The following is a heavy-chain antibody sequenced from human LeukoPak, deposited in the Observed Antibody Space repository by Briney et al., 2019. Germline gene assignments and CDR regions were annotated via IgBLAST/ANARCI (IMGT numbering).Heavy chain of an antibody. CDR3: ASTHGGSFDY. D-gene: IGHD3-10*01. Sequence: PGGSLRLSCAASGFTFSSYETNWVRQAPGKGLEWVSYISSSGSTIYYADSVKGRFTISRDNAKNSLYLQMNSLRAEDTAVYHCASTHGGSFDYWGQGTLVTVSS. CDR2: ISSSGSTI. V-gene: IGHV3-48*03. CDR1: GFTFSSYE. J-gene: IGHJ4*02.